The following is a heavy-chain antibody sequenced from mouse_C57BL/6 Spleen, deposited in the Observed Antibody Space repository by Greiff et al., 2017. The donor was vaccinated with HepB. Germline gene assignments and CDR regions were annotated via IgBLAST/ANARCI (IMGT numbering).Heavy chain of an antibody. D-gene: IGHD1-1*01. CDR2: INPSSGYT. CDR1: GYTFTSYW. Sequence: QVQLQQPGAELVKPGASVKLSCKASGYTFTSYWMHWVKQRPGQGLEWIGYINPSSGYTKYNQKFKDKATLTADKSSSTAYMQLSSLTYEDSAVYYYYGHYGEAAMDYWGQGTSVTVSS. J-gene: IGHJ4*01. V-gene: IGHV1-7*01. CDR3: YGHYGEAAMDY.